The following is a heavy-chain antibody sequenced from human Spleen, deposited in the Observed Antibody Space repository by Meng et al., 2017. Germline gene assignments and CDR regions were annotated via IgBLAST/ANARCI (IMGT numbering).Heavy chain of an antibody. D-gene: IGHD3-10*01. CDR1: GASFSDYS. Sequence: QVQLQESGPGLVKPSETLSLTCAVYGASFSDYSWNWVRQPPGKGLERIGEINHGGSTKYNPSLKSRVTISIDSSKGQFSLKLTSVTAADTAVYYCARGLGTWGQGTLVTVSS. J-gene: IGHJ5*02. CDR3: ARGLGT. CDR2: INHGGST. V-gene: IGHV4-34*10.